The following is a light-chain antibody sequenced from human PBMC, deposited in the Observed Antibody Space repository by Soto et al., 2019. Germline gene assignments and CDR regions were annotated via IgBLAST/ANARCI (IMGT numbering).Light chain of an antibody. CDR2: GAS. CDR3: LQHTYIWS. V-gene: IGKV1-17*02. Sequence: DIQMTQSPPSLSASVGDRVTITCRASQDVSNDLGWFQQKPGKAPKRLIFGASNLESGVSSRFSGTGSGTEFILTSTNRQPEDFATYYCLQHTYIWSFGQGTKVDIK. CDR1: QDVSND. J-gene: IGKJ1*01.